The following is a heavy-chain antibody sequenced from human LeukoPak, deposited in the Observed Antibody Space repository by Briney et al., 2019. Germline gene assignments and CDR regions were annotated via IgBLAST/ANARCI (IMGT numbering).Heavy chain of an antibody. CDR1: GYTFTSYG. CDR2: ISAYNGNT. Sequence: GASVKVSCKASGYTFTSYGISWVRQAPGQGLEWMGWISAYNGNTNYAQKLQGRVTMTTDTSTSTAYMELRSLRSDDTAVYYCAREPKSPYSSSWYNGWSTYYYMDVWGKGTTVTVSS. V-gene: IGHV1-18*01. D-gene: IGHD6-13*01. CDR3: AREPKSPYSSSWYNGWSTYYYMDV. J-gene: IGHJ6*03.